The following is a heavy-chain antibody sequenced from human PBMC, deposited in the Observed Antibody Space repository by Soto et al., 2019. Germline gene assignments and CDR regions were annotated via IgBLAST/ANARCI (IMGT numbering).Heavy chain of an antibody. CDR3: ARNSIIVSPLYVLDV. D-gene: IGHD1-26*01. J-gene: IGHJ6*02. CDR1: GYNFNIHW. CDR2: IFPSDSDT. V-gene: IGHV5-51*01. Sequence: PGESLKISCQGSGYNFNIHWIGWVRQMPGKGLEWMGIIFPSDSDTRYSPSFQGQVTISVDKSISTAYLQWSSLKASDTAMYYCARNSIIVSPLYVLDVWGQGTTVTVS.